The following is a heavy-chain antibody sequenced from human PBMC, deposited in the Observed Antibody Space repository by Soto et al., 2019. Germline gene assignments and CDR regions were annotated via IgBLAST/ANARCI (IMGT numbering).Heavy chain of an antibody. CDR2: IIPNFGTA. CDR1: GGTFSSYA. J-gene: IGHJ4*02. Sequence: VKVSCKASGGTFSSYAISWVRQAPGQGLEWMGGIIPNFGTANYAQKLQGRVKITADESTSTAYMELSGQRSEDTAVYYCARDGPDSSSWARLFDYWGQGTLVTVSS. V-gene: IGHV1-69*13. CDR3: ARDGPDSSSWARLFDY. D-gene: IGHD6-13*01.